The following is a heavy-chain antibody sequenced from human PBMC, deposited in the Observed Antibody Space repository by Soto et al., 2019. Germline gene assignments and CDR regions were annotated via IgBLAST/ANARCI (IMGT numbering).Heavy chain of an antibody. CDR2: ISGSGGST. Sequence: GGSLRLSCAASGFTFSSYAMGWVRQAPGKGLEWVSAISGSGGSTYYADSVKGRFTISRDNSKNTLYLQMNSLRAEDTAVYYCAKGLCSSTSCCLDYWGQGTLVTVSS. CDR3: AKGLCSSTSCCLDY. V-gene: IGHV3-23*01. CDR1: GFTFSSYA. J-gene: IGHJ4*02. D-gene: IGHD2-2*01.